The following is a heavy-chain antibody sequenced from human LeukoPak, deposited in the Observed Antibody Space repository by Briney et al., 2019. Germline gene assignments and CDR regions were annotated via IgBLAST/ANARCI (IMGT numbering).Heavy chain of an antibody. Sequence: GGSLRLSCAASGFTFSSYEINWVRQAPGKGLEWVSYISSSGSTIYYADSVKGRFTISRDNAENSLYLQMNSLRAEDTAVYYCARIGAYSYGPQWYFDYWGQGTLVTVSS. CDR1: GFTFSSYE. D-gene: IGHD5-18*01. CDR3: ARIGAYSYGPQWYFDY. V-gene: IGHV3-48*03. J-gene: IGHJ4*02. CDR2: ISSSGSTI.